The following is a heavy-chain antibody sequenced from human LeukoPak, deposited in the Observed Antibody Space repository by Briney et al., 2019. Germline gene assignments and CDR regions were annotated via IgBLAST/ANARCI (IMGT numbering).Heavy chain of an antibody. D-gene: IGHD3-22*01. V-gene: IGHV3-33*01. CDR3: ATGGRCYYDH. CDR1: GFTFRSYG. CDR2: AYDDRSNQ. J-gene: IGHJ4*02. Sequence: GGSLRLSCVASGFTFRSYGMHWVRQVPGKGLEWVAVAYDDRSNQYYADSVKGRFTVSKDNSRNTLYLQMNSLRVEDSAVYSCATGGRCYYDHWGQGTLVTVSS.